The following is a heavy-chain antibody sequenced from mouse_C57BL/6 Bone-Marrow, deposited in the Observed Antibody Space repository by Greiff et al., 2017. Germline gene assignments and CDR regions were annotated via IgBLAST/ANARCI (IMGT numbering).Heavy chain of an antibody. Sequence: QVQLKESGPELVKPGASVKISCKASGYSFTSYYIHWVKQRPGQGLEWIGWIYPGSGNTKYNEKFKGKATLTADTSSSPAYMQLSSLTSEDSAVYYCALGRAWFAYWGQGTLVTVSA. CDR1: GYSFTSYY. CDR3: ALGRAWFAY. D-gene: IGHD4-1*01. V-gene: IGHV1-66*01. J-gene: IGHJ3*01. CDR2: IYPGSGNT.